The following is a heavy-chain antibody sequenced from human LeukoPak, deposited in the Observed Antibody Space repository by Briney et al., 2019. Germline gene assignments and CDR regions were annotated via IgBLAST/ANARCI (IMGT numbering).Heavy chain of an antibody. V-gene: IGHV4-4*07. Sequence: SETLSLTCTVSGASISSYYWTWIRQPAGKGLEWIGRIYTSGSANYNPSLKSRVAMSVDTSKNQFSLKLSSVTAADTAVYYCARLSADSSSSRGFDYWGQGTLVTVSS. J-gene: IGHJ4*02. CDR1: GASISSYY. CDR2: IYTSGSA. D-gene: IGHD2-2*01. CDR3: ARLSADSSSSRGFDY.